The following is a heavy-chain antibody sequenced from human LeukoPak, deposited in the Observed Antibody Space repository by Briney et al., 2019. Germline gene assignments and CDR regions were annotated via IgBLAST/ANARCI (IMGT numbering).Heavy chain of an antibody. CDR1: GGSISSGDYY. Sequence: SETLSLTCTVSGGSISSGDYYWSWIRQPPGKGLEWIGYIYYSGSTYYNPSLKSRVTISVDTSKNQFSLKLSSVTAADTAVYYCARVGSSWYGVDYWGQGTLVTVSP. J-gene: IGHJ4*02. D-gene: IGHD6-13*01. V-gene: IGHV4-30-4*08. CDR3: ARVGSSWYGVDY. CDR2: IYYSGST.